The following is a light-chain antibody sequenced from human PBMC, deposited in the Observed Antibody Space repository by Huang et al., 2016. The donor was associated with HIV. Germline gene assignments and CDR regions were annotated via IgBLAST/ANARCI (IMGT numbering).Light chain of an antibody. V-gene: IGKV3-15*01. Sequence: EIVMTQYPATLSVSPGERATLSCRASQSVSSNLAWYQQKPGQAPRLLIYVASTRATGIPAMFSVSGSGTEFTLTINSLQSEDFAVYYCQHYANWPWFTFGQGTKL. CDR2: VAS. J-gene: IGKJ2*01. CDR3: QHYANWPWFT. CDR1: QSVSSN.